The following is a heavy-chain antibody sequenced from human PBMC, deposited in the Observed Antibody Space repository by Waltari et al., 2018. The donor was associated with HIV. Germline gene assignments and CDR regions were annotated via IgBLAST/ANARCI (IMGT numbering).Heavy chain of an antibody. CDR3: ARGRRYGLGNYYFWFDT. CDR1: GDRFSRHA. D-gene: IGHD3-10*01. J-gene: IGHJ5*02. CDR2: VIPIFGTP. V-gene: IGHV1-69*13. Sequence: QVRLVQSGAEVKRPGSSVTVACKTSGDRFSRHALGWVRQAPGQGLEWMGGVIPIFGTPTYPLDFQGRVSITADESTSTAYLQLSNLTFQDTAVYYCARGRRYGLGNYYFWFDTWDQGTRVTVSP.